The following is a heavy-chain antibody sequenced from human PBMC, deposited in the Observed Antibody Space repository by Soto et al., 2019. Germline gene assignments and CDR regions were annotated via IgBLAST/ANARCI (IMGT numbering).Heavy chain of an antibody. CDR1: GDTFTVYY. V-gene: IGHV1-2*02. CDR2: INPKSGGT. J-gene: IGHJ4*02. D-gene: IGHD1-26*01. CDR3: ARDLAKGGGSAGFDY. Sequence: GASGKVSGKASGDTFTVYYMHWVRQAPGQGLEWMGWINPKSGGTMYPQKFQGRVTMTWDTSTSTAHMALTRPRSDATAVYYCARDLAKGGGSAGFDYWGQGTLVTVSS.